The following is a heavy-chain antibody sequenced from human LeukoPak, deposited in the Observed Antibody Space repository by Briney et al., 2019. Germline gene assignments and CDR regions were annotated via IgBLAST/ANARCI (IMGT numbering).Heavy chain of an antibody. CDR1: GGTFSSYA. CDR2: IIPILGIA. CDR3: ARATHRLGYCSSTSCYTPYYFDY. J-gene: IGHJ4*02. D-gene: IGHD2-2*02. Sequence: SVKVSCEASGGTFSSYAISWVRQAPGQGLEWMGRIIPILGIANYAQNFQGRVTVTADKSPSTAYMELSSLRSEDTAVYYCARATHRLGYCSSTSCYTPYYFDYWGQGTLVTVSA. V-gene: IGHV1-69*04.